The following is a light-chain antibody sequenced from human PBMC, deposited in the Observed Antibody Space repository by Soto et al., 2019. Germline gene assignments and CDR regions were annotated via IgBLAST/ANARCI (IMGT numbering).Light chain of an antibody. CDR2: DVS. CDR3: SSYTTSTILVV. V-gene: IGLV2-14*03. J-gene: IGLJ2*01. Sequence: QSALTQPASVSGSPGQSITTSCTGTNSDVGGYNYVSWYQHHPGKAPKLMIYDVSNRPSGVSNRFSGSKPGNTASLTISGLQAEDEADYYCSSYTTSTILVVFGGGTKVTVL. CDR1: NSDVGGYNY.